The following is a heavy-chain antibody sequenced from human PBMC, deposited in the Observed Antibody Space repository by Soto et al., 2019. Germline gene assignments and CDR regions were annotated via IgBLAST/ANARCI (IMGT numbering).Heavy chain of an antibody. CDR3: ARDCFVVVDPYAPTDY. CDR1: GYTFTSYC. J-gene: IGHJ4*02. CDR2: INPSGGST. V-gene: IGHV1-46*01. D-gene: IGHD2-15*01. Sequence: CKASGYTFTSYCMHWVRQAPGQGLEWMGIINPSGGSTSYAQKFQCRVTMTRDTSTSTVYMELSSLRSEDTAVYYCARDCFVVVDPYAPTDYWSQRSPVTVSS.